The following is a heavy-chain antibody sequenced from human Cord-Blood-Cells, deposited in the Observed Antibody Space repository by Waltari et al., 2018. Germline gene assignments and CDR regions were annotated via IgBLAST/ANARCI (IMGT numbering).Heavy chain of an antibody. D-gene: IGHD1-26*01. CDR1: GGSFSAYY. CDR2: INHSGST. J-gene: IGHJ4*02. V-gene: IGHV4-34*01. Sequence: QVQPPQWGAGLLKPSETVSLTCAVSGGSFSAYYWSWIRQPPGKGLEWIGEINHSGSTNYNPSLKSRVTISVDTSKNQFSLKLSSVTAADTAVYYCAIYSGSYSFDYWGQGTLVTVSS. CDR3: AIYSGSYSFDY.